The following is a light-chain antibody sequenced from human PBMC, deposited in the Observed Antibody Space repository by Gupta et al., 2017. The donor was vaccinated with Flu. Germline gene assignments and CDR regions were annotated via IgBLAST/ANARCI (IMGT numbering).Light chain of an antibody. J-gene: IGLJ1*01. Sequence: QSVTISCTGTSIDVGGYNYVSWYQQHPGKDPKLLIYAVTKRPSGVPDRFSGSKSGNTASLTISGLQAEDEADYYCCSFAGGFYVFGTGTEVTVL. CDR2: AVT. CDR1: SIDVGGYNY. CDR3: CSFAGGFYV. V-gene: IGLV2-11*01.